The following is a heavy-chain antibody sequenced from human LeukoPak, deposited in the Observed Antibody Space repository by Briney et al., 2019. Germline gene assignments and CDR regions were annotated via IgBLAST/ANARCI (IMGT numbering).Heavy chain of an antibody. D-gene: IGHD3-10*01. V-gene: IGHV3-23*01. CDR1: GFTFSSYA. CDR3: ARDLRNMVRGRTGYYYGMDV. Sequence: GGSLRLSCAASGFTFSSYAMSWVRQAPGKGLEWVSAISDSGSSTYYADSVKGRFTISRDNSKNTLYLQMNSLRAEDTAVYYCARDLRNMVRGRTGYYYGMDVWGQGTAVTVSS. CDR2: ISDSGSST. J-gene: IGHJ6*02.